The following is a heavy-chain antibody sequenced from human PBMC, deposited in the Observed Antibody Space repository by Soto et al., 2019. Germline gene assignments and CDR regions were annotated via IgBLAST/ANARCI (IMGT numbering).Heavy chain of an antibody. CDR1: GGTFSSHT. D-gene: IGHD4-17*01. V-gene: IGHV1-69*08. Sequence: QDQLVQSGAEVKKPGSSVKVSCKASGGTFSSHTFSWVRQAPGQGLEWMGRIIPALGTATYAQKFQGRVTITADESATTVYMELNSLRSEDTAVYYCARPDVGDNWDCELWGRGTLVTVSS. CDR2: IIPALGTA. J-gene: IGHJ2*01. CDR3: ARPDVGDNWDCEL.